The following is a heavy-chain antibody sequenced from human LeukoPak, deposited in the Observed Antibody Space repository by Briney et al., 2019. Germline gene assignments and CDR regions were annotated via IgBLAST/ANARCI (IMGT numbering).Heavy chain of an antibody. D-gene: IGHD3-22*01. V-gene: IGHV4-34*01. CDR3: ARESSAQGRGFDY. CDR1: GGSFSGYY. Sequence: SETLSLTCAVYGGSFSGYYWSWIRQPPGKGLEWIGEINHSGSTNYNPSLKSRVTISVDTSKNQFSLKLSSVTAADTAVYYCARESSAQGRGFDYWGQGTLVTVSS. J-gene: IGHJ4*02. CDR2: INHSGST.